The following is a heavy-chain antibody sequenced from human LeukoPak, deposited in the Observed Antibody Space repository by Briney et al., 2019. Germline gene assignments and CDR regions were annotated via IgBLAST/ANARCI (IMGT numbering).Heavy chain of an antibody. Sequence: ASVKVSCKASGGTFSSYGISWVRQAPGQGLEWMGWISAYNGNTNYAQKLQGRVTMTTDTSTSTAYMELRSLRSDDTAVYYCARAAESVWVDYWGQGTLVTVSS. CDR3: ARAAESVWVDY. V-gene: IGHV1-18*01. D-gene: IGHD3-16*01. CDR1: GGTFSSYG. J-gene: IGHJ4*02. CDR2: ISAYNGNT.